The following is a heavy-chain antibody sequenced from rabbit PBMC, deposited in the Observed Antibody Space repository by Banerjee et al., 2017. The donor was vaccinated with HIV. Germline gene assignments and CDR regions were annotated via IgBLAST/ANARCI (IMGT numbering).Heavy chain of an antibody. CDR1: GFSFSSSYW. CDR3: ARGDMGYSYDDYGDGYYYGMDL. J-gene: IGHJ6*01. D-gene: IGHD2-1*01. Sequence: QEQLEESGGDLVKPGASLTLTCTASGFSFSSSYWIWWVRQAPGKGLELIGYINYGGSTGYANWAKGRFTISKTSSTTVTLQMTSLTAADTATYFCARGDMGYSYDDYGDGYYYGMDLWGQGTLVTVS. V-gene: IGHV1S45*01. CDR2: INYGGST.